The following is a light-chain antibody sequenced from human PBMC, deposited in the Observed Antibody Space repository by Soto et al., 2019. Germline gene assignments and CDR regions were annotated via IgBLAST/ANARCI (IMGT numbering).Light chain of an antibody. CDR1: SSDVGGYNY. CDR3: SSYTRQYTPSYV. V-gene: IGLV2-14*01. J-gene: IGLJ1*01. CDR2: EVS. Sequence: QSALTEPASVSGSPGQSITLSCTGTSSDVGGYNYVSWYQQHPGKAPKLMIYEVSNRPSGISHRFSGSKSGNTASLTISGLRAEDEADYYCSSYTRQYTPSYVFGAGTQLTVL.